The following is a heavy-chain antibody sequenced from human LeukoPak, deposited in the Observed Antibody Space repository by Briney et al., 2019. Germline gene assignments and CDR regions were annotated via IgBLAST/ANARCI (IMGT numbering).Heavy chain of an antibody. Sequence: SETLSLTCTVSGGSISSYYWSWIRQPPGKGLEWIGYIYYSGSTNYNPSLKSRVTIPVDTSKNQFSLKLSSVTAADTAVYYCARASSSWDLDYWGQGTLVTVSS. V-gene: IGHV4-59*01. CDR3: ARASSSWDLDY. J-gene: IGHJ4*02. D-gene: IGHD6-13*01. CDR2: IYYSGST. CDR1: GGSISSYY.